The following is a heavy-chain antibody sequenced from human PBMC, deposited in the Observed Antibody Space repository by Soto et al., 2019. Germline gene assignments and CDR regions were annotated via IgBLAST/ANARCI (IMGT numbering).Heavy chain of an antibody. J-gene: IGHJ4*02. Sequence: QVQLVESGGGLVKPGGSLRLSCAASGFTFSDYYMSWIRQAPGKGLEWVSYISSSSSYTNYADSVKGRFTISRDNAKNSLYLQMNSLRAEDTAVYYCAREGRGNYYDSSGYYLDYWGQGTLVTVSS. D-gene: IGHD3-22*01. CDR1: GFTFSDYY. V-gene: IGHV3-11*05. CDR3: AREGRGNYYDSSGYYLDY. CDR2: ISSSSSYT.